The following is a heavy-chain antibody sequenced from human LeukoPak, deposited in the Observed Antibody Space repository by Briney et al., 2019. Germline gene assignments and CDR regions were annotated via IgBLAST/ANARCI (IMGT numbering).Heavy chain of an antibody. CDR3: ARSLRFLEWLLHP. V-gene: IGHV1-2*02. Sequence: ASVKVSCKASGYTFTGYYMHWVRQAPGQGLEWMGWINPNSGGTNYAQKFQGRVTMTRDTSNSTAYMELSRLRSDDTAVYYCARSLRFLEWLLHPWGQGTLVTVSS. J-gene: IGHJ5*02. CDR2: INPNSGGT. D-gene: IGHD3-3*01. CDR1: GYTFTGYY.